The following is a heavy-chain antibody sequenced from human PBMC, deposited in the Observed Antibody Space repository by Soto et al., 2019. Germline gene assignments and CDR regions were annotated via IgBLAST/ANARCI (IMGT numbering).Heavy chain of an antibody. D-gene: IGHD6-13*01. CDR2: ISSSSSTI. CDR1: GFTFSSFS. Sequence: GGSLRPSFAAPGFTFSSFSINWVPQAPGKGLEWVSYISSSSSTIYYADSVKGRFTISRDNAKNSLYLQMNSLRDEDTAVYYCAIIATSGGGDAFDIWGQGTMVTVS. CDR3: AIIATSGGGDAFDI. J-gene: IGHJ3*02. V-gene: IGHV3-48*02.